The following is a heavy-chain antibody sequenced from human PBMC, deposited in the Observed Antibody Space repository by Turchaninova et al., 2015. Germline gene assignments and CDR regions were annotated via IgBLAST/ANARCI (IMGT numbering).Heavy chain of an antibody. CDR3: ARDPYTGNYGAFDI. V-gene: IGHV3-7*03. Sequence: EVQLVESGGDLVQPGGSLRLSCAASGFSFSNSWMSWVRQAPGKGLEGVANLKPDGSEKYYVDSVKGRVTISRDNAKNSMYLQVNSLRGEDTAVYYCARDPYTGNYGAFDIWGQGTVVIVSS. CDR1: GFSFSNSW. CDR2: LKPDGSEK. J-gene: IGHJ3*02. D-gene: IGHD1-26*01.